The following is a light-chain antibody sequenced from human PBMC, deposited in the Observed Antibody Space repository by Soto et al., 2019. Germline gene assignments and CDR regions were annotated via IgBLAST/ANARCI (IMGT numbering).Light chain of an antibody. Sequence: DIPMTQSPSSLSASVGDRVTITCQASQDISNYLNWYQQKPGKAPKLLIYDASNLETGVPSRFSGSGSGTEFTFTISSLQPEDIATYYCQQYDNLPRVFGGGTKVEIK. CDR3: QQYDNLPRV. V-gene: IGKV1-33*01. J-gene: IGKJ4*01. CDR1: QDISNY. CDR2: DAS.